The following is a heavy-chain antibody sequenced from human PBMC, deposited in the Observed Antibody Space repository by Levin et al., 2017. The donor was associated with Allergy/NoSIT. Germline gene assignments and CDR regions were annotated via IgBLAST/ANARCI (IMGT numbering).Heavy chain of an antibody. CDR3: ARVGVPAYYTYYYYMDV. Sequence: SETLSLTCTVSGGSFSSYYWSWMRQSPGKGLEWIAYIYYNGNTNYNPSLKSRVTISVDTSKNQFSLKMSSVSAADTAVYYCARVGVPAYYTYYYYMDVWGKGTSVTVSS. V-gene: IGHV4-59*01. D-gene: IGHD3-16*01. J-gene: IGHJ6*03. CDR2: IYYNGNT. CDR1: GGSFSSYY.